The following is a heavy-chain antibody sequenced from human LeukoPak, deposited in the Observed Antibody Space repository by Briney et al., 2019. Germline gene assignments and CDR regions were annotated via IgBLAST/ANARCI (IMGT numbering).Heavy chain of an antibody. Sequence: ASVKVSCTASVYTFTTYYMHWVRQAPGQGLEWMGIINPSGGSTSYAQKFQGRVTMTRDTSTSTVYMELSSLRSEDTAVYYCARAAVDTDTYYFDYWGQGTLVTVSS. J-gene: IGHJ4*02. CDR3: ARAAVDTDTYYFDY. D-gene: IGHD5-18*01. V-gene: IGHV1-46*01. CDR2: INPSGGST. CDR1: VYTFTTYY.